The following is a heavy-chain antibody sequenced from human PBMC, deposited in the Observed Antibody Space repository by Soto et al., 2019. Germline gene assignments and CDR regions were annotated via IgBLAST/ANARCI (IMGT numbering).Heavy chain of an antibody. Sequence: PSETLSLTCTVSGGSISSYYWSWIRQPPGKGLEWIGYIYYSGSTNYNPSLKSRLTISVDTSKNQFSLKLRSVTAADTAVYYCARDVAEFYASSGFDYWGQGTLVTVSS. CDR2: IYYSGST. J-gene: IGHJ4*02. CDR3: ARDVAEFYASSGFDY. V-gene: IGHV4-59*01. D-gene: IGHD3-22*01. CDR1: GGSISSYY.